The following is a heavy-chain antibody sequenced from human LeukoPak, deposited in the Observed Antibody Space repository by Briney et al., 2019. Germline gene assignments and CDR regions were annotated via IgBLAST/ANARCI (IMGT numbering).Heavy chain of an antibody. D-gene: IGHD6-13*01. V-gene: IGHV4-34*01. J-gene: IGHJ4*02. CDR1: GGSSSGYY. Sequence: SETLSLTCAVYGGSSSGYYWSWIRQPPGKGLEWIGEINHSGSTNCNPSLKSRVTISVDTSKNQFSLKLSSVTAADTAVYYCARGEQQLVRSIDYWGQGTLVTVSS. CDR2: INHSGST. CDR3: ARGEQQLVRSIDY.